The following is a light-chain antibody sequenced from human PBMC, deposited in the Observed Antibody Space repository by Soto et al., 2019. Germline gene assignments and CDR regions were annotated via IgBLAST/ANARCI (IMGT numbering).Light chain of an antibody. CDR1: QDISNW. V-gene: IGKV1-33*01. CDR3: QQYNNLSLS. J-gene: IGKJ4*01. CDR2: DAS. Sequence: DNPMTQSPSSLSASVGDRVTITCQASQDISNWLNGYQQKPGKAPKLLIYDASNLEIGVPIRFSGSGSGTEFTLTITSLQPEDFATYYCQQYNNLSLSFGGGTKVEIK.